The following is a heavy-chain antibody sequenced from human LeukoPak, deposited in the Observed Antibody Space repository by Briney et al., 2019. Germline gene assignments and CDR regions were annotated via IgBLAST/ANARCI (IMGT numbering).Heavy chain of an antibody. CDR1: GFTFSYYG. CDR2: IRFDGHDK. CDR3: ARLGDSSGWSYYFDY. D-gene: IGHD3-22*01. J-gene: IGHJ4*02. V-gene: IGHV3-30*02. Sequence: GGSLRLSCAASGFTFSYYGFHWVRQAPGKGLEWVSFIRFDGHDKFYAETVKGRFTISKDTSRNTLYLQMNSLRPEDTAVYYCARLGDSSGWSYYFDYWGQGTLVTVSS.